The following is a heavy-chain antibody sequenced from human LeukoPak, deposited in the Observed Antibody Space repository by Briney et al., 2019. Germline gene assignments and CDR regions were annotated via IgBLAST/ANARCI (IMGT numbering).Heavy chain of an antibody. CDR2: IIPILGIA. CDR3: ARDLPAAPLDY. J-gene: IGHJ4*02. CDR1: GGTFSSYA. D-gene: IGHD6-6*01. V-gene: IGHV1-69*04. Sequence: SVKVSCKASGGTFSSYAISWVRRAPGQGLEWMGRIIPILGIANYAQKFQGRVTITADKSTSTAYMELSSLRSEDTAVYYCARDLPAAPLDYWGQGTLVTVSS.